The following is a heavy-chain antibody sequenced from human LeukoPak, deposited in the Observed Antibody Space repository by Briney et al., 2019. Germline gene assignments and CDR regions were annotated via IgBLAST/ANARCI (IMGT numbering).Heavy chain of an antibody. D-gene: IGHD3-10*01. J-gene: IGHJ4*02. CDR3: ARHARSVWFGELLSDFDY. V-gene: IGHV4-4*02. CDR1: GGSISSSNW. Sequence: PSETLSLTCAVSGGSISSSNWWSWVRQPPGKGLEWIGEIYHSGSTYYNPSLKSRVTISVDTSKNQFSLQLSSVTAADTAVYYCARHARSVWFGELLSDFDYWGQGTLVTVSS. CDR2: IYHSGST.